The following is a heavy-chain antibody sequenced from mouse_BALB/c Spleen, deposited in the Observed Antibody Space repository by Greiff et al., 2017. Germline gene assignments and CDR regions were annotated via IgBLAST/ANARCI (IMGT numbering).Heavy chain of an antibody. J-gene: IGHJ4*01. V-gene: IGHV7-3*02. Sequence: EVQVVESGGGLVQPGGSLRLSCATSGFTFTDYYMSWVRQPPGKALEWLGFIRNKANGYTTEYSASVKGRFTISRDNSQSILYLQMNTLRAEDSATYYCARDLAGTRAMDYWGQGTSVTVSS. CDR3: ARDLAGTRAMDY. D-gene: IGHD4-1*01. CDR1: GFTFTDYY. CDR2: IRNKANGYTT.